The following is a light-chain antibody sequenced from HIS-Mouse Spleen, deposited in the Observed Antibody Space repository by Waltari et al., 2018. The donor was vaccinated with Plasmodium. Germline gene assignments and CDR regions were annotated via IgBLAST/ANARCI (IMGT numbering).Light chain of an antibody. Sequence: QSALTQPASVSGSPGQSIPIPFTGTSSDVGRYYLFSWYQQHPGKAPKLMIYEGSKRPSGVSNRFSGSKSGNTASLTISGLQAEDEADYYCCSYAGSSTWVFGGGTKLTVL. CDR1: SSDVGRYYL. V-gene: IGLV2-23*01. CDR2: EGS. J-gene: IGLJ3*02. CDR3: CSYAGSSTWV.